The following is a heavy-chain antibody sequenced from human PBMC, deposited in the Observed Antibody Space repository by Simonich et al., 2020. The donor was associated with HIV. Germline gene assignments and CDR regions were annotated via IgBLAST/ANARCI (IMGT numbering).Heavy chain of an antibody. J-gene: IGHJ4*02. CDR1: SGSFSGYY. D-gene: IGHD6-6*01. Sequence: QVQLQQWGAGLLKPSETLSLTCAVYSGSFSGYYWSWIRQSPGKGREWIAEINHRGGTIYSPSLKSRVTISVDPSKNQFSLKLSSVTAADTAVYYCARQSLAARLFDDWGQGTLVTVSS. CDR2: INHRGGT. CDR3: ARQSLAARLFDD. V-gene: IGHV4-34*01.